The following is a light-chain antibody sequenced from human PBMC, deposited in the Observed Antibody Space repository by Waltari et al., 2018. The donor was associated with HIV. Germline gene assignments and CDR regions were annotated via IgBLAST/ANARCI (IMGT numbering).Light chain of an antibody. CDR1: SSNIGEGYD. CDR2: GDN. J-gene: IGLJ3*02. V-gene: IGLV1-40*01. Sequence: QSVLTQPPSVSGAPGKRVSISCTGSSSNIGEGYDVHWYQELPGTAPKLLIYGDNNRPSGVPDRFSGSKSGTSASLAITWLQFEDEADYYCQSYASSLSAWVFGGGTKLTVL. CDR3: QSYASSLSAWV.